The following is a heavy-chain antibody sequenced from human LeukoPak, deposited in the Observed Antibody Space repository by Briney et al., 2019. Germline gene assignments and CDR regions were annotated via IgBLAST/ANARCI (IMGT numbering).Heavy chain of an antibody. D-gene: IGHD3-10*01. V-gene: IGHV3-48*03. CDR1: GFTFSNYE. CDR3: ARNGRGVAFYYYYYMDV. CDR2: ISGSGSPT. J-gene: IGHJ6*03. Sequence: PGGSLRLSCVASGFTFSNYEMNWVRQAPGKGLEWLSYISGSGSPTHYTDSVKGRSTISRDNAKNSLYLQMNSLRVDDTAVYYCARNGRGVAFYYYYYMDVWGKGTPVTVSS.